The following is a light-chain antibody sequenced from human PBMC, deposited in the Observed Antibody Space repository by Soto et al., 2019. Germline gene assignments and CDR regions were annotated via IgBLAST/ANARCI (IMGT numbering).Light chain of an antibody. J-gene: IGLJ3*02. CDR1: RGHSRYI. Sequence: QPVLTQSSSASASLGSSVKLTCTLSRGHSRYIIAWHQQLPGKAPRYLMKLEGSGSYNKGSAVPDRFSGSSSGADRYLTISNLQFEDEADYYCETWDSNTWVFGGGTKLTVL. V-gene: IGLV4-60*02. CDR2: LEGSGSY. CDR3: ETWDSNTWV.